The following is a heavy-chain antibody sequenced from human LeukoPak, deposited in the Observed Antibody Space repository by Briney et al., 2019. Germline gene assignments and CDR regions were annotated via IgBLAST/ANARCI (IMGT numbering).Heavy chain of an antibody. Sequence: VASVKVSCKASGYTFTSYGISWVRQAPGQGLEWMGWISAYNGNTNYAQKLQGRVTMTTDTSTSTAYMELRSLRSDDTAVYYCARDLLVGATSAFDIWGQGTMVTVSS. CDR3: ARDLLVGATSAFDI. J-gene: IGHJ3*02. D-gene: IGHD1-26*01. CDR1: GYTFTSYG. V-gene: IGHV1-18*01. CDR2: ISAYNGNT.